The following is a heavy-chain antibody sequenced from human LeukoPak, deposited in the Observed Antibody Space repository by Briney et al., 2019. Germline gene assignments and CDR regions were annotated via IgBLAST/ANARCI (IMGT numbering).Heavy chain of an antibody. CDR2: IKQDGSEK. Sequence: GGSLRLSCAASGFTFSSYWLTWVRQAPGKGLEWVANIKQDGSEKYYVDSVKGRFTISRNNVKNSLYLQMNSLGDEDTAVYYCARRGTSSSWAHFDYWGQGTLVTVSS. V-gene: IGHV3-7*05. CDR1: GFTFSSYW. D-gene: IGHD6-13*01. J-gene: IGHJ4*02. CDR3: ARRGTSSSWAHFDY.